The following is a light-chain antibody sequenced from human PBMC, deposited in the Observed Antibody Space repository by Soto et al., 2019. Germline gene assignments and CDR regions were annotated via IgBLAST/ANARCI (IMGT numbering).Light chain of an antibody. Sequence: IGFTHSPSTRSWPPGVRATLSCSASQSVSNSCLAWYQQKPGQAPRLLIYGASSRATGIPARFSGSGSGTDFTLTISRLQSEDFAVYYCKQYGSSPRRSGQGTKV. CDR1: QSVSNSC. V-gene: IGKV3-20*01. CDR2: GAS. CDR3: KQYGSSPRR. J-gene: IGKJ1*01.